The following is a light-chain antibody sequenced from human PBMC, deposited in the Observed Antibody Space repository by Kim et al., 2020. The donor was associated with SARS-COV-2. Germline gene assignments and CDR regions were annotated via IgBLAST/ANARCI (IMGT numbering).Light chain of an antibody. CDR3: QQSNSARLT. V-gene: IGKV1-39*01. CDR1: QSIDTD. CDR2: SAS. Sequence: DIQLTQSPSSLSASVGDRLTITCRASQSIDTDLHWYQQRPGKAPNLLIYSASSLQSGVPSRFSGGGSGTHFTLTISSLQPEDFAVYFCQQSNSARLTFGGGTKVEIK. J-gene: IGKJ4*01.